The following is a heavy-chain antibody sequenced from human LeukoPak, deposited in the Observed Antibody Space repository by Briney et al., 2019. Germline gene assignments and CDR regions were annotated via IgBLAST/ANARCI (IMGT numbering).Heavy chain of an antibody. CDR2: ISSSSSYI. CDR1: GFTVSNNY. CDR3: ARSPSYHPTKYYFDY. V-gene: IGHV3-21*01. Sequence: GGSLRLSCAASGFTVSNNYMSWVRQAPGKGLEWVSSISSSSSYIYYGDSVKGRFTISRDNAKNSLYVQMNSLRDEDTAVYYCARSPSYHPTKYYFDYWGQGTLVTVSS. D-gene: IGHD2-2*01. J-gene: IGHJ4*02.